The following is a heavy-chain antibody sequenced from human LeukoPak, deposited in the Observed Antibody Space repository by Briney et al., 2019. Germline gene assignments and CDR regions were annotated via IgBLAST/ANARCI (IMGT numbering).Heavy chain of an antibody. CDR3: ARAPIDSNSWYHAFDI. Sequence: SGGSLRLSCAASGFTFSSYWMGWVRQAPGKGLEWVANIQQGGSDKYYVDSVKGRFTISRDNAKNSLYLQMNSLRAEDTAVYYCARAPIDSNSWYHAFDIWGQETMVTVSS. D-gene: IGHD6-13*01. V-gene: IGHV3-7*01. CDR1: GFTFSSYW. CDR2: IQQGGSDK. J-gene: IGHJ3*02.